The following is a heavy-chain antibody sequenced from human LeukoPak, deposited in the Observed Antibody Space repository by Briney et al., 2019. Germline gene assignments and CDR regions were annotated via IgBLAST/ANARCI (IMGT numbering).Heavy chain of an antibody. CDR1: GYTFTSYG. CDR3: ARDGDTYCSSTSCQSGYYYYGMDV. D-gene: IGHD2-2*01. Sequence: ASVKVSCKASGYTFTSYGISWVRQAPGQGLEWVGWISAYNGNTNYAQKLQGRVTMTTDTSTSTAYMELRSLRSDDTAVYYCARDGDTYCSSTSCQSGYYYYGMDVWGQGTTVTVSS. V-gene: IGHV1-18*01. J-gene: IGHJ6*02. CDR2: ISAYNGNT.